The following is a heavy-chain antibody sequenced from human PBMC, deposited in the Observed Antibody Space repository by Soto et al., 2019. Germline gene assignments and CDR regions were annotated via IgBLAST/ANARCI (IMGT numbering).Heavy chain of an antibody. CDR1: GGSFGGYY. J-gene: IGHJ6*03. D-gene: IGHD2-8*01. Sequence: SETLSLTCAVYGGSFGGYYWSWIRQPPGKGLEWIGEINHSGSTNYNPSLKSRVTISVDTSKNQFSLKLSSVTAADTAVYYCARAPDLGMLYYYYMDVWGKGTTVTVSS. CDR2: INHSGST. V-gene: IGHV4-34*01. CDR3: ARAPDLGMLYYYYMDV.